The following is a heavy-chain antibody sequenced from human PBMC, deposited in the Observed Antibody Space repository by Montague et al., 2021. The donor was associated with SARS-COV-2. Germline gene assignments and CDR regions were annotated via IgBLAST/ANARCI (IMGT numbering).Heavy chain of an antibody. Sequence: SLRLSCAASGFTFSIYEMNWVRQAPGKGLEWISYISGSGSAVHYADSVKGRFRISRENAAKSLVLQMKNLRVEDTAIYYCAKDSHTSSYFHWFDTWGQGTLVTVSS. CDR1: GFTFSIYE. V-gene: IGHV3-48*03. J-gene: IGHJ5*02. D-gene: IGHD2-2*01. CDR2: ISGSGSAV. CDR3: AKDSHTSSYFHWFDT.